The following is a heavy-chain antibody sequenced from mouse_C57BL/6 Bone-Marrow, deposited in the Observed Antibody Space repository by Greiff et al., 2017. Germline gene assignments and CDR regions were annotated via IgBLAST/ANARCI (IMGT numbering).Heavy chain of an antibody. Sequence: QVQLQQPGAELVMPGASVKLSCKASGYTFTSYWMHWVKQRPGQGLAWIGEFDPSDSYTNYNQTFKGKSTLTVVNSSRPSYMQLSSLTSEDSAVYYCARSVRGYYYGSSYFAYWGQGTLVTVSA. V-gene: IGHV1-69*01. J-gene: IGHJ3*01. CDR2: FDPSDSYT. CDR3: ARSVRGYYYGSSYFAY. CDR1: GYTFTSYW. D-gene: IGHD1-1*01.